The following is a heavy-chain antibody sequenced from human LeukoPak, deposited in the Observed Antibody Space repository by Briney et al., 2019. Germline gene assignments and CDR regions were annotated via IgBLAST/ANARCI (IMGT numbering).Heavy chain of an antibody. D-gene: IGHD3-10*01. CDR1: GGSFSGYY. CDR2: IYYSGST. CDR3: ARLNRDSSTMVRGVIRDY. Sequence: SETLSLTCAVYGGSFSGYYWSWIRQPPGKGLEWIGYIYYSGSTYYNPSLKSRVTISVDTSKNQFSLKLSSVTAADTAVYYCARLNRDSSTMVRGVIRDYWGQGTLVTVSS. J-gene: IGHJ4*02. V-gene: IGHV4-30-4*01.